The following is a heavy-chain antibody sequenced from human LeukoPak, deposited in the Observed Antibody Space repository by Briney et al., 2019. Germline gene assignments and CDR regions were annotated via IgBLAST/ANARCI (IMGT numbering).Heavy chain of an antibody. CDR2: IYTSGST. V-gene: IGHV4-4*09. CDR3: ARHGFRSGSYYFDY. CDR1: GGSISSNY. Sequence: SETLSLTCTVSGGSISSNYWSWIRQPPGKGLEWIGYIYTSGSTNYNPSLKSRVTISVATSKNQFSLKLSSVTAADTAVYYCARHGFRSGSYYFDYWGQGTLVTVSS. J-gene: IGHJ4*02. D-gene: IGHD1-26*01.